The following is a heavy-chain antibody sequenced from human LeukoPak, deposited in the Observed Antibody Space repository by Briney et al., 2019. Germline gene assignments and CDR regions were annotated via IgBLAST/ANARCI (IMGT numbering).Heavy chain of an antibody. CDR1: GFTFSSYA. J-gene: IGHJ3*02. CDR2: ISGSGGST. CDR3: AKVGQWLVPVAFDI. V-gene: IGHV3-23*01. Sequence: GGSLRLSCAASGFTFSSYAMIGVREAPGKGLECVSAISGSGGSTYYADSVKGRFTISRDNAKNTLYLQMNSLRAEDTAVYYCAKVGQWLVPVAFDIWGQGTMVTVSS. D-gene: IGHD6-19*01.